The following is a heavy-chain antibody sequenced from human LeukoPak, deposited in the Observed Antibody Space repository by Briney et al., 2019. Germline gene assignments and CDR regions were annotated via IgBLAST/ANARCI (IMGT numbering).Heavy chain of an antibody. CDR2: IIEGGDVK. D-gene: IGHD6-19*01. CDR1: GFTFSSYT. J-gene: IGHJ4*02. Sequence: PGGSLRLSCAASGFTFSSYTMTWVRQAPGKGLAWVANIIEGGDVKYYADSVKGRFIISRDNTKNSLYLQMTSLRADDTAVYYCARVGKNGWDFDHWGQGTLVTVSS. CDR3: ARVGKNGWDFDH. V-gene: IGHV3-7*01.